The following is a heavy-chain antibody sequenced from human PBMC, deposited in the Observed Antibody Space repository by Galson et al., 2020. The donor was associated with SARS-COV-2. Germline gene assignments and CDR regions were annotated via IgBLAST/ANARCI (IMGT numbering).Heavy chain of an antibody. D-gene: IGHD3-9*01. CDR3: AREGEYYDILTGYTGDAFDI. Sequence: ASVKVSCKASGYTFTSYGISWVRQAPGQGLEWMGWISAYNGNTNYAQKLQGRVTMTTDTSTSTAYMELRSLRSDDTAVYYCAREGEYYDILTGYTGDAFDIWGQGTMVTVSS. J-gene: IGHJ3*02. CDR1: GYTFTSYG. V-gene: IGHV1-18*01. CDR2: ISAYNGNT.